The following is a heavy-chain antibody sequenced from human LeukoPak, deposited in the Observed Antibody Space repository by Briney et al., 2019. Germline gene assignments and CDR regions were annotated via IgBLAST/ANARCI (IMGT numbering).Heavy chain of an antibody. CDR3: ASTNAAMVTGWGFDY. V-gene: IGHV4-59*01. D-gene: IGHD5-18*01. CDR1: GGSISSYY. J-gene: IGHJ4*02. Sequence: SGTLSLTCAVSGGSISSYYWSWIRQPPGKGLEWIGYIYYSGSTNYNPSLKSRVTISVDTSKNKISLKLSSVTAADTAVYYCASTNAAMVTGWGFDYWGQGTLVTVSS. CDR2: IYYSGST.